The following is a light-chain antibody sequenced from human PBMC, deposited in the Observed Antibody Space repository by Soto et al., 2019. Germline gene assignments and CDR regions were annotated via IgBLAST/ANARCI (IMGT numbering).Light chain of an antibody. J-gene: IGLJ2*01. CDR3: QTWDTGARVV. CDR1: SGHSSYA. Sequence: QSVLTQSPSASASLGASVKLTCTLSSGHSSYAIAWHQQQPEKGPRYLMKHSSDGSPSKGDGIPDRFSGSSSGAERYLTIASLQSEDEADYYCQTWDTGARVVFGGGTKLTVL. CDR2: HSSDGSP. V-gene: IGLV4-69*01.